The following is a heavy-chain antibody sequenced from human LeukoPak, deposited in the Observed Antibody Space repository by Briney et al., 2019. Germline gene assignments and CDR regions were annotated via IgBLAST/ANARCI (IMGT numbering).Heavy chain of an antibody. V-gene: IGHV3-23*01. CDR1: GFTVSTNY. D-gene: IGHD4-23*01. J-gene: IGHJ5*02. CDR3: AKLVTYNWFDP. CDR2: ISGSGGST. Sequence: GGSLRLSCAASGFTVSTNYMSWVRQAPGKGLEWVSAISGSGGSTYYADSVKGRFTISRDNSKNTQYLQMNSLRAEDTAVYYCAKLVTYNWFDPWGQGTLVTVSS.